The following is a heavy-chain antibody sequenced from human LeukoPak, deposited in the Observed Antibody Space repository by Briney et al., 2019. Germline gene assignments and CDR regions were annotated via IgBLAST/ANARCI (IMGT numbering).Heavy chain of an antibody. CDR1: GGTFSSYA. CDR3: ARAITMVRGVTLGYGMDV. Sequence: KVSCKASGGTFSSYAISWVRQAPGQGLEWMGGIIPIFGTANYAQKFQGRVTITTDESTSTAYMELSSLRSEDTAVYYCARAITMVRGVTLGYGMDVWGQGTTVTVSS. CDR2: IIPIFGTA. D-gene: IGHD3-10*01. V-gene: IGHV1-69*05. J-gene: IGHJ6*02.